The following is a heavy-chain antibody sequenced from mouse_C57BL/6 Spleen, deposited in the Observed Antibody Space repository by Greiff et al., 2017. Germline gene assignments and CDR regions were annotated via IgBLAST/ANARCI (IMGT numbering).Heavy chain of an antibody. V-gene: IGHV5-4*01. CDR3: ATERSYFDY. J-gene: IGHJ2*01. CDR2: ISDGGSYT. Sequence: LVESGGGLVKPGGSLKLSCAASGFTFSSYAMSWVRQTPEKRLEWVATISDGGSYTYYPDNVKGRFTISRDNAKNNLYLQMSHLKSEDTAMYYCATERSYFDYWGQGTPLTVSS. CDR1: GFTFSSYA.